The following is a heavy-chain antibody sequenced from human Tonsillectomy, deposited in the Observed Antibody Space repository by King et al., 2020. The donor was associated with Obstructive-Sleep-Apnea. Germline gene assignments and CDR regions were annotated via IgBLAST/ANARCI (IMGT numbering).Heavy chain of an antibody. V-gene: IGHV4-31*03. Sequence: VQLQESVPGLVKPSQTLSLTCTVSGGSISSGGYYWSWIRQHPGKGLEWIGYIYYSGSTYYNPSLKSRVTISVDTSKNQFSLKLSSVTAADTAVYYCARVAKITMVRGVNALDYWGQGTLVTVSS. J-gene: IGHJ4*02. CDR3: ARVAKITMVRGVNALDY. D-gene: IGHD3-10*01. CDR2: IYYSGST. CDR1: GGSISSGGYY.